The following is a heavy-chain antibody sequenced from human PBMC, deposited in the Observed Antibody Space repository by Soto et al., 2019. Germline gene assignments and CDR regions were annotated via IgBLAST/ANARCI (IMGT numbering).Heavy chain of an antibody. Sequence: GGPLRLSCQASGYTFAGYAIPWVRQAPGQRREWMGWINARNGNTKYSQKLQGRVTITRDTSASTAYMELSSLRSEDTAVYYCARALPRGDSYYYGMDVWGQGTTVTVSS. CDR2: INARNGNT. CDR3: ARALPRGDSYYYGMDV. J-gene: IGHJ6*02. V-gene: IGHV1-3*01. CDR1: GYTFAGYA. D-gene: IGHD3-10*01.